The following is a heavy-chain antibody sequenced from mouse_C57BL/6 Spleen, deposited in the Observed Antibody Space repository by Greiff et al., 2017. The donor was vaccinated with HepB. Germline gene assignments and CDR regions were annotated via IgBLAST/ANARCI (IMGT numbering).Heavy chain of an antibody. D-gene: IGHD1-1*01. V-gene: IGHV5-6*02. CDR1: GFTFSSYG. CDR2: ISSGGSYT. Sequence: DVKLVESGGDLVKPGGSLKLSCAASGFTFSSYGMSWVRQTPDKRLEWVATISSGGSYTYYPDSVKGRFTISRDNAKNTLYLQMSSLKSEDTAMYYCAREWTTVDYYAMDYWGQGTSVTVSS. CDR3: AREWTTVDYYAMDY. J-gene: IGHJ4*01.